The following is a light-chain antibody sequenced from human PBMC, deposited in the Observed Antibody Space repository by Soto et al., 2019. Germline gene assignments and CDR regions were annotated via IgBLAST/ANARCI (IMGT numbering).Light chain of an antibody. CDR1: SSDVGGYNY. CDR3: SSYTSSSTV. J-gene: IGLJ1*01. CDR2: EVS. V-gene: IGLV2-14*01. Sequence: QSVLTQPPSASGTPGQRVTISCTGTSSDVGGYNYVSWYQQHPGKAPKLMIYEVSNRPSGVSNRFSGSKSGNTASLTISGLQAEDEADYYCSSYTSSSTVFGTGTKVTVL.